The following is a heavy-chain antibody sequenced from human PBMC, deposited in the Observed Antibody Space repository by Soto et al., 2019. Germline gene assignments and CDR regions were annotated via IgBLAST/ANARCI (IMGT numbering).Heavy chain of an antibody. Sequence: LQPMSLTCAVFGGSISGDGYSRSWIRQPPGKGLEWIGYIYHSGSTYYNPSLKSRVTISVDRSKNQFSLKLSSVTAADTAVYYCASSHAGAHITAAVHWGQGTLVTVSS. CDR1: GGSISGDGYS. D-gene: IGHD6-13*01. J-gene: IGHJ4*02. CDR3: ASSHAGAHITAAVH. V-gene: IGHV4-30-2*01. CDR2: IYHSGST.